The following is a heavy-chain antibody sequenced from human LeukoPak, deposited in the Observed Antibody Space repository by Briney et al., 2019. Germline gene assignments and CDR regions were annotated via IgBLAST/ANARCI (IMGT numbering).Heavy chain of an antibody. J-gene: IGHJ6*03. CDR3: ARGGDIVVVTAMYYYYMDV. CDR2: ISAYNGNT. V-gene: IGHV1-18*01. CDR1: GYTFTSYS. Sequence: GASVKVSCKASGYTFTSYSISWVRQAPGQGLEWMGWISAYNGNTNYAQKLQGRVTMTTDTSTSTAYMELRSLRSDDTAVYYCARGGDIVVVTAMYYYYMDVWGKGTTVTVSS. D-gene: IGHD2-21*02.